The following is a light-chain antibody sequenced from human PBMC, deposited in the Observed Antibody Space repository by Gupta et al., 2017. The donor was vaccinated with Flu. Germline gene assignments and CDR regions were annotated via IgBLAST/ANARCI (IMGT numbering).Light chain of an antibody. CDR1: ALPNKY. CDR3: QSADSTGTWV. Sequence: SFELTQPPSVSVSPGQTARHTCSGDALPNKYVYWYQQKPGQAPVLVIYEDSERPSGIPERFSGSRSGTTVTLTISGAQAEDEADFYCQSADSTGTWVFGGGTKLTVL. V-gene: IGLV3-25*02. CDR2: EDS. J-gene: IGLJ3*02.